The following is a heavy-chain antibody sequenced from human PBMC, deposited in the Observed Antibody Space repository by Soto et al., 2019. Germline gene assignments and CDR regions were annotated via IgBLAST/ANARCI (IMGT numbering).Heavy chain of an antibody. D-gene: IGHD3-22*01. CDR2: IWYDGRDK. Sequence: QVQLVESGGGVVQPGRSLRLSCAASGITFSNYVTHWVRQAPGKGLEWVAVIWYDGRDKYYADSVKGRFTISRDNSKNTLYLQMNSLTPDDTAVYYCVSGYGYFDNWDQGTLVTVSS. CDR1: GITFSNYV. CDR3: VSGYGYFDN. V-gene: IGHV3-33*01. J-gene: IGHJ4*02.